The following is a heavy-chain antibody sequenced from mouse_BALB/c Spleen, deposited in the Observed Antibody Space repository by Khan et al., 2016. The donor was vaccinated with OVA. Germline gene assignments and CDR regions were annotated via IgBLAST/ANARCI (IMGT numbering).Heavy chain of an antibody. V-gene: IGHV14-4*02. CDR1: GFNIKDYY. Sequence: VQLQQSGAELVRSGASVKLSCTASGFNIKDYYLHWVKQRPKQGLEWIGWIDPENGDTESAPKFQGQATMTAATSSNTAYLQLSSLTSEDTAVYCCNRAGVRFAYWGQGTLVTVSA. CDR2: IDPENGDT. D-gene: IGHD3-1*01. J-gene: IGHJ3*01. CDR3: NRAGVRFAY.